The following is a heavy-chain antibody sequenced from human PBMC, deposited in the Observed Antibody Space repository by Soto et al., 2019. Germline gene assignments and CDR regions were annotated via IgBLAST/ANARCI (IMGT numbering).Heavy chain of an antibody. CDR3: ARDPGYSLDY. V-gene: IGHV6-1*01. Sequence: SHTLSLTCAISGDSVSINCGAWNWIRQSPSRGLEWLGRTYYRSKWYYDYAESVKSRIFINADTSKNQFSLQLNSVTPEDAAVYYCARDPGYSLDYWGQGTQVTVSS. J-gene: IGHJ4*02. CDR2: TYYRSKWYY. CDR1: GDSVSINCGA. D-gene: IGHD5-12*01.